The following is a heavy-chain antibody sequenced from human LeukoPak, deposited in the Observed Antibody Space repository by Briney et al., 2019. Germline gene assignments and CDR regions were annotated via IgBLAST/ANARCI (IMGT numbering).Heavy chain of an antibody. V-gene: IGHV4-34*01. Sequence: SETLSLTCAVYGGSFSGYYWSWIRQPPGKGLEWIGEINHSGSTNYNPSLKSRVTISVDTSKNQFSLKLRSVTAADTAVYYCARERRYFDWLSRNWFDPWGQGTLVTVSS. CDR2: INHSGST. CDR1: GGSFSGYY. D-gene: IGHD3-9*01. J-gene: IGHJ5*02. CDR3: ARERRYFDWLSRNWFDP.